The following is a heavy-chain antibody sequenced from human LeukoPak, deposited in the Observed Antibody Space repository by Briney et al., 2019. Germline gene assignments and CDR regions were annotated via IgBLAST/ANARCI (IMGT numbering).Heavy chain of an antibody. CDR3: AKEGFSSGWLHY. V-gene: IGHV3-30*02. Sequence: PGGSLRLSXAASGFIFSSYGMHWVRQAPGKGLEWVAFIRYDGSNKYYADSVKGRFTISRDNSKNTLYLQMNSLRAEDTAVYYCAKEGFSSGWLHYWGQGALVTVSS. CDR2: IRYDGSNK. D-gene: IGHD6-19*01. CDR1: GFIFSSYG. J-gene: IGHJ4*02.